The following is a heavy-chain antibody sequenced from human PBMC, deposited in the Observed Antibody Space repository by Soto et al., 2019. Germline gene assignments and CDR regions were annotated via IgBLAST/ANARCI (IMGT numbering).Heavy chain of an antibody. V-gene: IGHV4-30-4*01. J-gene: IGHJ4*02. CDR1: GGSISSGDYY. Sequence: SETLSLSCIVSGGSISSGDYYWSWIREPPGKGLDWIGYIYDNGITFYNPSLKSRVTIAADTSKNQFSLKMRSVTAADTAVYYCARVSDYWGQEILVTVSS. CDR3: ARVSDY. CDR2: IYDNGIT.